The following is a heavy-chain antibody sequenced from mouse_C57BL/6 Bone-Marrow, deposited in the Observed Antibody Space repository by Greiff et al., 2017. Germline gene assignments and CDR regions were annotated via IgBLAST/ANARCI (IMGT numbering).Heavy chain of an antibody. D-gene: IGHD1-1*01. CDR3: AQSPYYYGSSYDWYFDV. Sequence: SGPVLVKPGASVKMSCKASGYTFTDYYMNWVKQSHGKSLEWIGVINPYNGGTSYNQKFKGKATLTVDKSSSTAYMELNSLTSEDSAVYYCAQSPYYYGSSYDWYFDVWGTGTTVTVSS. V-gene: IGHV1-19*01. CDR2: INPYNGGT. J-gene: IGHJ1*03. CDR1: GYTFTDYY.